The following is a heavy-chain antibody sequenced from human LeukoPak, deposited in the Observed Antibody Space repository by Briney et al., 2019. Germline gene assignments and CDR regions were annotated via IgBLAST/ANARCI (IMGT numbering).Heavy chain of an antibody. J-gene: IGHJ4*02. CDR3: AREPAYYDFWSGSSFDY. V-gene: IGHV3-30-3*01. Sequence: AGRSLRLSCAASGFTFSSYAMHWVRQAPGKGLEWVAVISYDGSNKYYADSVKGRFTISRDNSKNTLYLQMNSLRAEDTAVYYCAREPAYYDFWSGSSFDYWGQGTLVTVSS. CDR1: GFTFSSYA. CDR2: ISYDGSNK. D-gene: IGHD3-3*01.